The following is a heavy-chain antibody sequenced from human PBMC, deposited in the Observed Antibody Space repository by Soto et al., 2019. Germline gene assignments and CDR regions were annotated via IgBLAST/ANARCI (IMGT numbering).Heavy chain of an antibody. Sequence: PSETLSLTCTVSGGSISSYYWSWIRQPPGKGLEWIGYIYYSGSTNYNPSLKSRVTISVDTSKNQFSLKLSSVTAADTAVYYCARGFGDYRVETSDIWGQGTMVTVSS. CDR1: GGSISSYY. CDR2: IYYSGST. V-gene: IGHV4-59*08. D-gene: IGHD4-17*01. CDR3: ARGFGDYRVETSDI. J-gene: IGHJ3*02.